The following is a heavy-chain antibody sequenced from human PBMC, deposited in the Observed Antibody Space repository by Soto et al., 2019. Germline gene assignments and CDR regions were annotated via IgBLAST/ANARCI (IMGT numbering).Heavy chain of an antibody. CDR3: AGQTFTIAAASYGRSNWFDP. CDR1: GGSITSSSHF. CDR2: IYFTGNT. J-gene: IGHJ5*02. D-gene: IGHD6-25*01. V-gene: IGHV4-39*01. Sequence: SETLSLTCTASGGSITSSSHFWGWVRQPPGKVLEWIRTIYFTGNTYYTPSLKSRLTMSIDTSKNEFSLRLNSVTAADTAVYYCAGQTFTIAAASYGRSNWFDPWGPGTLVTVSS.